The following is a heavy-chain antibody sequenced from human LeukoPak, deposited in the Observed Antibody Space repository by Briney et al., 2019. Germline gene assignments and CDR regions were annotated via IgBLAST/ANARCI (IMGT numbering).Heavy chain of an antibody. CDR2: ITNSGNSK. V-gene: IGHV3-48*01. CDR1: EFTFSSYS. D-gene: IGHD3-22*01. CDR3: ARTRSSGCLTFDY. Sequence: GGSLRLSCAASEFTFSSYSMNWVRQAPGKGLEWVSYITNSGNSKSYADSVKGRFTISRDNTKNSLYLQMNGLRAEDTAVYYCARTRSSGCLTFDYWGQGILVTVSS. J-gene: IGHJ4*02.